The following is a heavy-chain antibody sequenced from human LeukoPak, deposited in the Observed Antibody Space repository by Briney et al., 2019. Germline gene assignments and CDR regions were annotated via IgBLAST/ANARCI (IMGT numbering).Heavy chain of an antibody. CDR1: GFTVSSNY. J-gene: IGHJ6*03. CDR2: IYSGGST. Sequence: PGGSLRLSCAASGFTVSSNYMSWVRQAPGKGLEWVSVIYSGGSTYYADSVKGRFTISRDNSKNTLYLQMNSLRAEDTAVYYCAREKPTKTYYYDSSGYYEYYYYYMDVWGKGTTVTISS. V-gene: IGHV3-66*01. CDR3: AREKPTKTYYYDSSGYYEYYYYYMDV. D-gene: IGHD3-22*01.